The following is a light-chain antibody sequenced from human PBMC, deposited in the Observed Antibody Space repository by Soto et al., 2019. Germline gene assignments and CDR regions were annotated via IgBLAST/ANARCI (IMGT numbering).Light chain of an antibody. CDR2: TNN. J-gene: IGLJ1*01. V-gene: IGLV1-44*01. Sequence: QSVLTQPPSASGTPGQRITISCSGAGSNIGSNAVTWYQQLPRTAPRLLIYTNNQRPSGVPDRFSGSRSGTSASLATSGLQSGDEADYYCATWDDILNGYVFGTGTKVTVL. CDR1: GSNIGSNA. CDR3: ATWDDILNGYV.